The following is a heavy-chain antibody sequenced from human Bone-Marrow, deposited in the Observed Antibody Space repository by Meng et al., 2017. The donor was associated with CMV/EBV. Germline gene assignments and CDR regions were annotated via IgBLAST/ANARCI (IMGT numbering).Heavy chain of an antibody. Sequence: GESLKISCAASGFTVSSNYMSWVRQAPWKGLEWVSVIYSGGSTYYADSVKGRFTISRDNSKNTLYLQMNSLRAEDTAVYYCASPRASYGPGTEYYYYGMDVWGQGTTVTVSS. D-gene: IGHD5-18*01. CDR1: GFTVSSNY. J-gene: IGHJ6*02. CDR2: IYSGGST. V-gene: IGHV3-53*01. CDR3: ASPRASYGPGTEYYYYGMDV.